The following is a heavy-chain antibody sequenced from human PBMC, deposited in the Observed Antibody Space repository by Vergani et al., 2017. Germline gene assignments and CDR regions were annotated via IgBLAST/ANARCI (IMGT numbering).Heavy chain of an antibody. CDR1: GYTFTGYY. CDR3: AKAGYCSGGSCYHYYYYGMDV. J-gene: IGHJ6*02. CDR2: TNPNSGGT. D-gene: IGHD2-15*01. Sequence: QVQLVQSGAEVKKPGASVKVSCKASGYTFTGYYMHWVRQAPGQGLEWMGWTNPNSGGTNYAQKFQGRVTMTRDTSISTAYMELSRLRSDDTAVYYCAKAGYCSGGSCYHYYYYGMDVWGQGTTVTVSS. V-gene: IGHV1-2*02.